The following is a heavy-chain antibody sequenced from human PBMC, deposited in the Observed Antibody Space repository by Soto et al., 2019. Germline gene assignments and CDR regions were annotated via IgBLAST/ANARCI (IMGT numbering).Heavy chain of an antibody. CDR3: ANGKGGGATPDGANC. V-gene: IGHV3-23*01. CDR1: GFTFSRYG. D-gene: IGHD1-26*01. Sequence: EVQVLASGGGLVQPGGSLRLSCAASGFTFSRYGMNWVRQAPGKGLEWVSGVRSDGDTTYNADSVKGLFTVSRDNFKNTVDLQMNSLRVEDTAVYYCANGKGGGATPDGANCWGQGTLVTVSS. CDR2: VRSDGDTT. J-gene: IGHJ4*02.